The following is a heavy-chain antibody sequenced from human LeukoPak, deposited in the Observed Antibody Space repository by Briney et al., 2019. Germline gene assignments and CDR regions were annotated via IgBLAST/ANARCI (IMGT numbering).Heavy chain of an antibody. J-gene: IGHJ3*02. CDR2: IKEDGSEK. Sequence: PGGSLRLSCAASGFTVSSNYMSWVRQAPGKGLEWVGNIKEDGSEKYYVDSVKGRFTISRDNAKNSLYLQMNSLRAEDTAMYYCAREITWEIPPIWGQGTMVTVSS. D-gene: IGHD3-16*01. CDR1: GFTVSSNY. CDR3: AREITWEIPPI. V-gene: IGHV3-7*01.